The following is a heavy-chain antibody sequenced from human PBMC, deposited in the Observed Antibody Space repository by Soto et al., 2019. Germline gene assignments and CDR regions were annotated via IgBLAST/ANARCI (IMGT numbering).Heavy chain of an antibody. D-gene: IGHD2-2*01. CDR2: INPADSDI. V-gene: IGHV5-51*01. CDR3: ARHSREVKGWTIRRLDY. Sequence: PGESLKISCEASGYSFTSNWIGWVRQMPGKGLEWMGIINPADSDIKYSPSFQGQVTISADKSISTVYLQWSSLQASDTAMYYCARHSREVKGWTIRRLDYWGQGTLVTVSS. J-gene: IGHJ4*02. CDR1: GYSFTSNW.